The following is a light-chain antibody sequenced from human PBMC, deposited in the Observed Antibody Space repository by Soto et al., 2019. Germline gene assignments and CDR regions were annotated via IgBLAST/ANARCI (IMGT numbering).Light chain of an antibody. J-gene: IGKJ5*01. V-gene: IGKV3-15*01. CDR2: YTS. CDR3: QDYYKWPIT. CDR1: QSVSSD. Sequence: EIVMTQSPATLSVSPGESATLSCRASQSVSSDLAWYQQKPGQAPRLLIYYTSTRATGFPARFSGGGSGTEFTLTISGLQSEDSAFYYCQDYYKWPITFGQGTRLEIK.